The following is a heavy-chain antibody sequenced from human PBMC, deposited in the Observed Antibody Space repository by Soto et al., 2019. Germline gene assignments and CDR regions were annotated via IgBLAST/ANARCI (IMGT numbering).Heavy chain of an antibody. CDR3: AKDVVVGATTGLGDYYYYYGMDV. CDR1: GFALSDYY. CDR2: ISYDGSNK. D-gene: IGHD1-26*01. V-gene: IGHV3-30*18. Sequence: PGGSLRLSCAGSGFALSDYYMHWVRQAPGKGLEWVAVISYDGSNKYYADSVKGRFTISRDNSKNTLYLQMNSLRAEDTAVYYCAKDVVVGATTGLGDYYYYYGMDVWGQGTTVTVSS. J-gene: IGHJ6*02.